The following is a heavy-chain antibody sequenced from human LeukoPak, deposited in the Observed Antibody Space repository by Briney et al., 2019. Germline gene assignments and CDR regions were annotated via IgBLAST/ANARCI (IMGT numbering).Heavy chain of an antibody. CDR3: ARDRRGSGWFQAPYYYYYGMDV. CDR2: IKQDGSEK. CDR1: GFTLSSYW. Sequence: GGSLRLSCAASGFTLSSYWMSWVRQAPGKGLEWVANIKQDGSEKYYVDSVKGRFTISRDNAKNSLYLQMNSLRAEDTAVYYCARDRRGSGWFQAPYYYYYGMDVWGQGTTVTVSS. V-gene: IGHV3-7*01. J-gene: IGHJ6*02. D-gene: IGHD6-19*01.